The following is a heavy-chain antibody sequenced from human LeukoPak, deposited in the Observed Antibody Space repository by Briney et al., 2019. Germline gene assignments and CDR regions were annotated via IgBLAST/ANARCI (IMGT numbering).Heavy chain of an antibody. Sequence: GGSLRLSCAASGFTFSSYDMHWVRQATGKGLEWVSAIGTAGDTYYPGSVKGRFTISRENAKNSLYLQMNSLRAGDTAVYYCARRGNRRRLDAFDIWGQGTMVTVSS. CDR3: ARRGNRRRLDAFDI. D-gene: IGHD1-14*01. V-gene: IGHV3-13*01. J-gene: IGHJ3*02. CDR2: IGTAGDT. CDR1: GFTFSSYD.